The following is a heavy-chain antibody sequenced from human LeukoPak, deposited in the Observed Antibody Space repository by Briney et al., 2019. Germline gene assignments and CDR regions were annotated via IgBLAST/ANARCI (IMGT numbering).Heavy chain of an antibody. D-gene: IGHD4-23*01. V-gene: IGHV3-48*03. CDR3: ARVGRSTVGGY. CDR2: ITNGDGSV. Sequence: PGGSLRLSCAASGFTLSSFEMSWVRQAPGKGLEWVSYITNGDGSVYYADSVKGRFTISRDNAKNSLYLEMNSLRVEDTAVYYCARVGRSTVGGYWGQGTLVTVSS. CDR1: GFTLSSFE. J-gene: IGHJ4*02.